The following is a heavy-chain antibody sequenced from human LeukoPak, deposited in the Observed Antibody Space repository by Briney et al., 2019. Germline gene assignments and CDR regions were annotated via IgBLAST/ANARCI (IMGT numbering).Heavy chain of an antibody. CDR2: ISYDGSNK. CDR3: GRDRGWLRSVDY. D-gene: IGHD5-12*01. J-gene: IGHJ4*02. Sequence: PGGSLRLSCAASGFTFSNCGMRWVRQAPGKGLEWVTIISYDGSNKHYADSVKGRFTISRDNSKNTLYLQMNSLRPEDTAVYYCGRDRGWLRSVDYWGQGTLVTVSS. CDR1: GFTFSNCG. V-gene: IGHV3-30-3*01.